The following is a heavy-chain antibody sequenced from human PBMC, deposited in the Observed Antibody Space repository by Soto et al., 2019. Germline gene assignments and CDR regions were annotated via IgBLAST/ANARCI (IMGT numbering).Heavy chain of an antibody. V-gene: IGHV1-69*13. D-gene: IGHD6-13*01. CDR1: GGTFSSYA. Sequence: SVKVSCKASGGTFSSYAISWVRQAPGQGLEWMGGIIPIFGTANYAQKFQGRVTITADESTSTAYMELSSLRSEDTAVYYCVRAAAGTSEIASDYYYYYGMGVGGQGTTVTGSS. CDR3: VRAAAGTSEIASDYYYYYGMGV. J-gene: IGHJ6*01. CDR2: IIPIFGTA.